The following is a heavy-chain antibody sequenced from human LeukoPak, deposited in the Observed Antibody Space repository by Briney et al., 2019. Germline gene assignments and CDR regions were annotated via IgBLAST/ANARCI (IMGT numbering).Heavy chain of an antibody. Sequence: GGSLRLSCAASGFTFSGSAMHWVRQASGKGLEWVGRIRSKANSYATAYAASVKGRFTISRDDSKNTAYLQMNSPKTEDTAVYYCTRLRDTVGASLGGQGTLVTVSS. D-gene: IGHD1-26*01. CDR2: IRSKANSYAT. V-gene: IGHV3-73*01. CDR3: TRLRDTVGASL. J-gene: IGHJ4*02. CDR1: GFTFSGSA.